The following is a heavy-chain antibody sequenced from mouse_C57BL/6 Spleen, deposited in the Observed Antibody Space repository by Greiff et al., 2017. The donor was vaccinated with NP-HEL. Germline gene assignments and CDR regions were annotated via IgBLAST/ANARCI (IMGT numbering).Heavy chain of an antibody. D-gene: IGHD2-1*01. CDR3: ARDEGNYVYWYFDV. Sequence: EVHLVESGGGLVKPGGSLKLSCAASGFTFSSYAMSWARQTPEKRLEWVATISDGGSYTYYPDNVKGRFTISRDNAKNNLYLQMSHLKSEDTAMYYCARDEGNYVYWYFDVWGTGTTVTVSS. CDR1: GFTFSSYA. CDR2: ISDGGSYT. V-gene: IGHV5-4*01. J-gene: IGHJ1*03.